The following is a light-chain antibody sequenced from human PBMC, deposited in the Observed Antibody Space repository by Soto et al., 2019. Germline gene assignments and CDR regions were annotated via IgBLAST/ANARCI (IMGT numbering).Light chain of an antibody. CDR1: TGAVTSGHY. CDR3: LLYYGGPQV. Sequence: QAVVTQEPALTVSPGGTVTLTCASSTGAVTSGHYPNWFQQKPGQAPRPLIYSTTNKHSWTPARFSGSLLGGKAALTLSGVQPEDEAGYYCLLYYGGPQVFGGGTQLTVL. J-gene: IGLJ3*02. V-gene: IGLV7-43*01. CDR2: STT.